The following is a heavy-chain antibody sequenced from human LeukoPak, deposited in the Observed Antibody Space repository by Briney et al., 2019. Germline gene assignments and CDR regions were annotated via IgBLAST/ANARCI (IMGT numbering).Heavy chain of an antibody. CDR3: ATYYYGSGGLY. V-gene: IGHV4-34*01. CDR1: GGSFSGYY. CDR2: INHSGST. Sequence: SETLSLTCAVYGGSFSGYYWSWIRQPPGKGLEWIGEINHSGSTYYNPSLKSRVTISVDTSKNQFSLKLSSVTAADTAVYYCATYYYGSGGLYWGQGTLVTVSS. D-gene: IGHD3-10*01. J-gene: IGHJ4*02.